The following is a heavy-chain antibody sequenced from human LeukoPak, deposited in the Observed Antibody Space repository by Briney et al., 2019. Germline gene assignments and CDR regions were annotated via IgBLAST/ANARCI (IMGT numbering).Heavy chain of an antibody. J-gene: IGHJ4*02. V-gene: IGHV4-30-2*01. Sequence: SQTLSLTCAVSGGSISSGGYSWSWIRQPPGKGLEWIGYIYHSGSTNYNPSLKSRVTISVDTSKNQFSLKLNSVTAADTAVYYCARGRSRIFGVVTIDYWGQGTLVTVSS. CDR2: IYHSGST. CDR3: ARGRSRIFGVVTIDY. CDR1: GGSISSGGYS. D-gene: IGHD3-3*01.